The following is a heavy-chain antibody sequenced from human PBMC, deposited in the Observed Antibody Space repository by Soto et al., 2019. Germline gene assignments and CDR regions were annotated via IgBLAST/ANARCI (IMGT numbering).Heavy chain of an antibody. CDR1: GFTFSSYA. CDR2: ISGSGGST. Sequence: GGSLRLSCAASGFTFSSYAMSWVRQAPGKGLEWVSAISGSGGSTYYADSVKGRFTISRDNSKNTLYLQMNSLRAEDTAVYYCVKLTSGIAVAGPVDYWGQGTLVTVSS. CDR3: VKLTSGIAVAGPVDY. J-gene: IGHJ4*02. D-gene: IGHD6-19*01. V-gene: IGHV3-23*01.